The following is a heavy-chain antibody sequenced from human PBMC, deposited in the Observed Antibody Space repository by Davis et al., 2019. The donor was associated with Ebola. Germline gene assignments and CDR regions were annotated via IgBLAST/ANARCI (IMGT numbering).Heavy chain of an antibody. D-gene: IGHD3-9*01. CDR3: ARDGERYFVVYYYYGMDV. CDR2: ISSSSSYI. V-gene: IGHV3-21*01. Sequence: GGSLRLSCAASGFTFSSYSMNWVCQAPGTGLEWVSSISSSSSYIYYADSVKGRFTISRDNATNSLYLQMNSLRAEDTAVYYCARDGERYFVVYYYYGMDVWGQGTTVTVSS. CDR1: GFTFSSYS. J-gene: IGHJ6*02.